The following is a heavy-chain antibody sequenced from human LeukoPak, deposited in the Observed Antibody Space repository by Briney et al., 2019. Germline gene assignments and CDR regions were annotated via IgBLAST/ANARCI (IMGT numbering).Heavy chain of an antibody. Sequence: PSETLSLTCAVYGVSFSGYYWSWIRQPPGKGLEWIGEINHSGSTNYNPSLKSRVTISVDTSKNQFSLKLSSVTAADTAVYYCARLVVVAATRFAPRDSDYWGQGTLVTVSS. CDR1: GVSFSGYY. J-gene: IGHJ4*02. D-gene: IGHD2-15*01. CDR3: ARLVVVAATRFAPRDSDY. CDR2: INHSGST. V-gene: IGHV4-34*01.